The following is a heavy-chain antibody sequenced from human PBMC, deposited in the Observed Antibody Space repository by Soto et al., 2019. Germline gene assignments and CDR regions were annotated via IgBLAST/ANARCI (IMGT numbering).Heavy chain of an antibody. CDR2: INPSGGMT. Sequence: QVQLVQSGAEVKRPGASVKVSCKTSGYSFPDFYLHWVRQAPGQGLEWMGIINPSGGMTTYAQRLQGRVAMTRDTSTSTVYMELSSLRSEDTAVYYCARAYDSIGYFDYWGQGTLVIVSS. D-gene: IGHD3-22*01. CDR1: GYSFPDFY. V-gene: IGHV1-46*01. CDR3: ARAYDSIGYFDY. J-gene: IGHJ4*02.